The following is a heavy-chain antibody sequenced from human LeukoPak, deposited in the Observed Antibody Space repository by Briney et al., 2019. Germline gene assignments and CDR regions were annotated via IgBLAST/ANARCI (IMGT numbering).Heavy chain of an antibody. Sequence: PGGSPRLSCAASGLTFNTYGMHWVRQAPGQGLEWVAAIWFDGSVKHYSDAVKGRFTISRDNSLNTLYLQMNSLRVEDTAIYYCAKDTGVQFLEPAFWGQGTLVTVSS. D-gene: IGHD3-3*01. CDR1: GLTFNTYG. CDR3: AKDTGVQFLEPAF. CDR2: IWFDGSVK. J-gene: IGHJ4*02. V-gene: IGHV3-33*06.